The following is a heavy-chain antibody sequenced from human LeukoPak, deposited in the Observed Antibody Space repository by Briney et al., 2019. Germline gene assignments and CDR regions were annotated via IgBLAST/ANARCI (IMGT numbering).Heavy chain of an antibody. CDR2: ISASGDST. V-gene: IGHV3-23*01. Sequence: ETLSLTCTVSGGSISSSSYYWGWIRQPPGKGLEWVSAISASGDSTYYADSVKGRFTISRDNSKNTLYLQTNTLRAEDTAVYYCAKVHDYGGNSFHFWGQGTLVTVSS. D-gene: IGHD4-23*01. CDR3: AKVHDYGGNSFHF. CDR1: GGSISSSSYY. J-gene: IGHJ1*01.